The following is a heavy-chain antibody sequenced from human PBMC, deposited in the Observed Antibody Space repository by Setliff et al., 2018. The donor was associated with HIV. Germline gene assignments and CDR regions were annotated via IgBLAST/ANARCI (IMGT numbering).Heavy chain of an antibody. J-gene: IGHJ6*02. Sequence: ASVKVSCKASGYTFLTYGISWVRQAPGHGLEWMGWISPYNGHTNYAQNFQGRVTMTTDTSTSRAYMELRSLRSDDTAAYFCARPGSGWSDSYYYAMDVWGQGTTVTVSS. D-gene: IGHD6-19*01. V-gene: IGHV1-18*01. CDR1: GYTFLTYG. CDR3: ARPGSGWSDSYYYAMDV. CDR2: ISPYNGHT.